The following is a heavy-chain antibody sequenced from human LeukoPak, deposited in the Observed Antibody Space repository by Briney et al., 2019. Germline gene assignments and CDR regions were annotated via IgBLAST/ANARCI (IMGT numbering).Heavy chain of an antibody. CDR1: GYTFSKYW. J-gene: IGHJ5*02. Sequence: GESLKISCKTSGYTFSKYWIGWVRQKSGKGLEWMGIIDPNDSDTRYSPSFQGPVTISADTSTSTAYLQWSSLMASDTAMYYCVRGRGYYDSYNGYYDPDNWLETWGQGTLVTVSS. D-gene: IGHD3-16*01. CDR3: VRGRGYYDSYNGYYDPDNWLET. CDR2: IDPNDSDT. V-gene: IGHV5-51*01.